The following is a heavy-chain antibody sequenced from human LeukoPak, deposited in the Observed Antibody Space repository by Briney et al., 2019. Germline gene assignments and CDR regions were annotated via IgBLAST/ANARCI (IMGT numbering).Heavy chain of an antibody. J-gene: IGHJ4*02. CDR3: ARCGATGTTGRTFDY. CDR1: GFTFSSYS. Sequence: GGSLRLSCAASGFTFSSYSMNWVRQAPGKGLEWVSYISSSSSTIYYADSVKGRFTISRDNAKNSLYLQMNSLRAEDTAVYYCARCGATGTTGRTFDYWGQGTLVTVSS. CDR2: ISSSSSTI. V-gene: IGHV3-48*04. D-gene: IGHD1-1*01.